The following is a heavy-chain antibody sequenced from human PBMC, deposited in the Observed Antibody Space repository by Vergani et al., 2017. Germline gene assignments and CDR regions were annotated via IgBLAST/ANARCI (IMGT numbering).Heavy chain of an antibody. D-gene: IGHD3-16*01. Sequence: QVQLVESGGGVVQPGRSLRLSCAASGFTFSSYGIHWVRQAPGKGLEWVAVISYDGTNKYYEDSVKGRFTISRDNSKNTLYLQMNSLRAEDTALYYCAKEGEQSFDYWGQGTLVTVSS. J-gene: IGHJ4*02. CDR1: GFTFSSYG. CDR3: AKEGEQSFDY. CDR2: ISYDGTNK. V-gene: IGHV3-30*18.